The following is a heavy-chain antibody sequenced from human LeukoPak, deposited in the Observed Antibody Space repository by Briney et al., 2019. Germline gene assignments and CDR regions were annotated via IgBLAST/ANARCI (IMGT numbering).Heavy chain of an antibody. D-gene: IGHD1-1*01. CDR2: ISYDGSNK. Sequence: GGSLRLSCAASGFTFSSYAMHWVRQAPGKGLEWVAVISYDGSNKYYADSVKGRFTISRDNSKNTLYLQMNSLRAEDTAVYYCAKESFPYRHIQRRAAIFQLWGQGTLVTVSS. CDR1: GFTFSSYA. J-gene: IGHJ1*01. CDR3: AKESFPYRHIQRRAAIFQL. V-gene: IGHV3-30*04.